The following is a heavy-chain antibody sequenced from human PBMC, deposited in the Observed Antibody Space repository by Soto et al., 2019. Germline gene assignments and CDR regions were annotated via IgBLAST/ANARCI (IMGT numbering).Heavy chain of an antibody. Sequence: EVQLVESGGGLIQPGGSLRLSCAASGFTVSSNYMSWVRQAPGKGLEWVSVLYSGGSTYYADSVKGRFTISRDNSKNTLYLQMNSLRAEDTAVYYCARDSYYSNGGMDVWGQGTTVTVSS. D-gene: IGHD4-4*01. CDR3: ARDSYYSNGGMDV. V-gene: IGHV3-53*01. CDR1: GFTVSSNY. CDR2: LYSGGST. J-gene: IGHJ6*02.